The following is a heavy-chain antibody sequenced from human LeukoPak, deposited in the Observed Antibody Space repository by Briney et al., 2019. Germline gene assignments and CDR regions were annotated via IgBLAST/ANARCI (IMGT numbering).Heavy chain of an antibody. CDR2: IYYSGST. V-gene: IGHV4-59*11. D-gene: IGHD4-11*01. CDR3: ARASPTRSYYYYMDV. CDR1: GGSISSHY. Sequence: SETLSLTCTASGGSISSHYWSWIRQPPGKGLEWIGYIYYSGSTNYNPSFKSRVTISVDTSKNQFSLKLSSVTAADTAVYYCARASPTRSYYYYMDVWGKGTTVTVSS. J-gene: IGHJ6*03.